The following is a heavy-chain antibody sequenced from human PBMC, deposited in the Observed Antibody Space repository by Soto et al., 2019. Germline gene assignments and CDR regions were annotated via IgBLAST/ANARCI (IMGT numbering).Heavy chain of an antibody. CDR1: GFTFSSYG. Sequence: QVQLVESGGGVVQPGRSLRLSCAASGFTFSSYGMHWVRQAPGKGLEWVAVISYDGSNKYYADSVKGRFTITRDNSKSTAYLQMNSLRAEDTAVYYCAKGDCGGDCYSWDAFDIWGQGTMVTVSS. J-gene: IGHJ3*02. CDR2: ISYDGSNK. CDR3: AKGDCGGDCYSWDAFDI. V-gene: IGHV3-30*18. D-gene: IGHD2-21*02.